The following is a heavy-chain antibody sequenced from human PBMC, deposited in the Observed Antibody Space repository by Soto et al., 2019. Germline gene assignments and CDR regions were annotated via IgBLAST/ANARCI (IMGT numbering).Heavy chain of an antibody. CDR2: ISGSGGST. CDR3: AKLPTVTEYYFDY. J-gene: IGHJ4*02. D-gene: IGHD4-17*01. Sequence: EVQLLESGGGLVQPGGSLRLSCEASGFTFSSYAMSWVRQAPGKGLEWVSAISGSGGSTYYADSVKGRFTISRDNSKNTLYLQMNSLRAEDTAVYYCAKLPTVTEYYFDYWGQGTLVTVSS. V-gene: IGHV3-23*01. CDR1: GFTFSSYA.